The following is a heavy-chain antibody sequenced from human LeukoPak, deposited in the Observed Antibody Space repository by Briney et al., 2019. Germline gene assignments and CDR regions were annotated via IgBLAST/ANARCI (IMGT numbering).Heavy chain of an antibody. Sequence: GGSLRLSCAASGFTFSSYAMSWVRQAPGKGLEWVSAISGSGGSTYYADSVKGRFTISRDNSKNTLYLQMNSLRAEDTAVHYCAKVVVPAATRSNTGYYYMDVWGKGTTVTVSS. CDR2: ISGSGGST. D-gene: IGHD2-2*01. CDR1: GFTFSSYA. V-gene: IGHV3-23*01. CDR3: AKVVVPAATRSNTGYYYMDV. J-gene: IGHJ6*03.